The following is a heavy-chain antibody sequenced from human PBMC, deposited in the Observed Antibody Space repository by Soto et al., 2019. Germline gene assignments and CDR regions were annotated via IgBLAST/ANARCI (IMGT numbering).Heavy chain of an antibody. CDR1: GYTFTSYG. CDR3: ASFSIAAADPYGMDV. D-gene: IGHD6-13*01. V-gene: IGHV1-18*01. J-gene: IGHJ6*02. Sequence: QVQLVQSGAEVKKPGASVKVSCKASGYTFTSYGISWVRQAPGQGLEWMGWISAYNGNTNYAQKLQGRVTMTTDTPTSTAYMELRSLSSDDTAVYYCASFSIAAADPYGMDVWGQGTTVTVSS. CDR2: ISAYNGNT.